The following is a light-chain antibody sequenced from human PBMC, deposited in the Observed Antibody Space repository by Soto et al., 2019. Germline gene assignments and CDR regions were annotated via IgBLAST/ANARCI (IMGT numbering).Light chain of an antibody. CDR2: DVS. CDR3: CSYAGSYTWV. V-gene: IGLV2-11*01. Sequence: QSALTQPRSVSGSPGQSVTISCTGTSSDIGAYNYVSWYQHHPGKAPKFMIFDVSRRPSGVPDRFSGSKSGNAASLTISELQAEDEADYYCCSYAGSYTWVFGGGTQLTVL. CDR1: SSDIGAYNY. J-gene: IGLJ3*02.